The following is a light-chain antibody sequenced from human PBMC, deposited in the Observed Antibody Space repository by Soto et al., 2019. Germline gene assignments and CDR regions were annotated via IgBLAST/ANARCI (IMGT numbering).Light chain of an antibody. CDR2: DAS. CDR1: QSVSNH. CDR3: QQRSLWPLT. Sequence: EVVLPQSPSTLSLSPGERATLSCRATQSVSNHLAWYQHRPGQAPRLLIYDASNRATDIPARFSGSGSGTDFTLTISSLEPEDSAVYYCQQRSLWPLTFGGGTKV. J-gene: IGKJ4*01. V-gene: IGKV3-11*01.